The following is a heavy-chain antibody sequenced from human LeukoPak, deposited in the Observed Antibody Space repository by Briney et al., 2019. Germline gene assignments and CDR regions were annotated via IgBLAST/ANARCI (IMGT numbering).Heavy chain of an antibody. D-gene: IGHD3-10*01. J-gene: IGHJ4*02. CDR2: INPNSGGT. Sequence: GESLKISCKGSGYSFTGYYMHWVRQAPGQGLEWMGWINPNSGGTNYAQKFQGWVTMTRNTSISTAYMELSRLRSDDTAVYYCARSGAGSGSPFDYWGQGTLVTVSS. CDR1: GYSFTGYY. CDR3: ARSGAGSGSPFDY. V-gene: IGHV1-2*04.